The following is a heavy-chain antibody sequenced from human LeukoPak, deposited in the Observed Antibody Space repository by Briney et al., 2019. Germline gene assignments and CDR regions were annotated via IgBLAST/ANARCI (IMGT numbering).Heavy chain of an antibody. Sequence: GGSLRLSCAASGFTFSSYSMNWVRQAPGKGLEWVSSISSSSSCIYYADSVKGRFTISRDNAKNSLYLQMNSLRAEDTAVNYCARDYRWSGQQLVGGVNYWGQGTLVTVSS. CDR3: ARDYRWSGQQLVGGVNY. V-gene: IGHV3-21*01. CDR2: ISSSSSCI. D-gene: IGHD6-13*01. J-gene: IGHJ4*02. CDR1: GFTFSSYS.